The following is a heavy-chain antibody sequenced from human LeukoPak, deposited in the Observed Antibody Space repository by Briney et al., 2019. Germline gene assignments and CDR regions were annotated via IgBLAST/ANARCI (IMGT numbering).Heavy chain of an antibody. CDR2: IKNSGDRT. Sequence: PGGSLRLSCAASGFTFSDYATSWVRQAPGKGLGWISGIKNSGDRTDYADSVKGRFTISRDNSKNTMYLQMKSLRAEDTAVYYCAKGRGSGSYFGIDPWGQGTLVIVSS. J-gene: IGHJ5*02. D-gene: IGHD3-10*01. V-gene: IGHV3-23*01. CDR1: GFTFSDYA. CDR3: AKGRGSGSYFGIDP.